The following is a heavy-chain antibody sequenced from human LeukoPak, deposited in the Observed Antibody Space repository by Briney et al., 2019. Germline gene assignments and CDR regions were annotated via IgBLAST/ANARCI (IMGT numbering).Heavy chain of an antibody. J-gene: IGHJ4*02. Sequence: SETLSLTCTVSGGSISSYYWSWIRQPAGKGLESIGRIYTSGSTNYNPSLKSRVTMSVDTSKNQFSLKLSSVTAADTAVHYCASFVKDDSSGHTEYWGQGTLVTVSS. D-gene: IGHD3-22*01. V-gene: IGHV4-4*07. CDR3: ASFVKDDSSGHTEY. CDR2: IYTSGST. CDR1: GGSISSYY.